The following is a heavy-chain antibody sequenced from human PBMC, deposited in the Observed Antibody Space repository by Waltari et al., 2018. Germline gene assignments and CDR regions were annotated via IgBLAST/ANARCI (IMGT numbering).Heavy chain of an antibody. Sequence: EVQLVESGGGLAQPGGSLRLSCASSGLSFGHSGMTWVRQASGKGPEWVANIKQDGSEKYYMDSVKGRFTISRDNAKNSLYLQMNNLRVEDTAVYYCTRGGRDSSWYWRDWGQGTLVTVSS. CDR1: GLSFGHSG. D-gene: IGHD6-13*01. CDR2: IKQDGSEK. V-gene: IGHV3-7*01. J-gene: IGHJ4*02. CDR3: TRGGRDSSWYWRD.